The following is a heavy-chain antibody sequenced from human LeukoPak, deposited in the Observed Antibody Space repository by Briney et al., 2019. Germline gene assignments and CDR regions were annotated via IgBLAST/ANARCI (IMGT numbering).Heavy chain of an antibody. D-gene: IGHD3-16*01. CDR2: ISGSGGST. Sequence: PRESLRLSCAASGFPFTSYAMSWVRQAPGKGLEWVSAISGSGGSTYYAASVKRRFTFSGHNSKNTLYLQMNSLRAEDTVVYYCAKDVKGGRYYFDYWGEGTLVTVSS. V-gene: IGHV3-23*01. CDR1: GFPFTSYA. CDR3: AKDVKGGRYYFDY. J-gene: IGHJ4*02.